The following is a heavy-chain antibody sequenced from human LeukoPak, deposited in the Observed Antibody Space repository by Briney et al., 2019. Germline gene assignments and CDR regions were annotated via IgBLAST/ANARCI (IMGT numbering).Heavy chain of an antibody. CDR2: IWYDGSNK. CDR1: GFTFSSYG. J-gene: IGHJ4*02. V-gene: IGHV3-33*01. D-gene: IGHD3-3*01. Sequence: GGSLRLSCAASGFTFSSYGMHWVRQAPGKGLEWVAVIWYDGSNKYDADSVKGRFTISTDNSKNTLYLQMNSLRADDTAVYYCAGGEYDFWSGYYLGGLYWGQGTLVTVSS. CDR3: AGGEYDFWSGYYLGGLY.